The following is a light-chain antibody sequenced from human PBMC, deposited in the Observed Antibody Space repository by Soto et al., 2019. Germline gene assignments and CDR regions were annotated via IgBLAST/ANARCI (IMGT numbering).Light chain of an antibody. Sequence: SVWAQSPGTLALSPGERATVGCRSSQSVSSSYLAWYQQKPGQAPRLLIYGASSRATGIPDRFSGSGSGTDFTLTISRLEPEDFAVYYCQQYGSSPGTFGQGTKVDIK. V-gene: IGKV3-20*01. CDR2: GAS. J-gene: IGKJ1*01. CDR3: QQYGSSPGT. CDR1: QSVSSSY.